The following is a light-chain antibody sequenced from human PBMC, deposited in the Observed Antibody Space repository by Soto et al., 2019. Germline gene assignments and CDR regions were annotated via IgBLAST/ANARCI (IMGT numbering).Light chain of an antibody. CDR3: QQYNNWPPVT. CDR2: AAS. V-gene: IGKV3-15*01. J-gene: IGKJ3*01. CDR1: QSVYTN. Sequence: EIVMTQSPATLSVSPGEGATLSCRASQSVYTNLAWFQQKPGQAPRLLIYAASTRATGIPARFSGSGSGTEFTLTISSLQSEDFAVYYCQQYNNWPPVTFGPGTKVDV.